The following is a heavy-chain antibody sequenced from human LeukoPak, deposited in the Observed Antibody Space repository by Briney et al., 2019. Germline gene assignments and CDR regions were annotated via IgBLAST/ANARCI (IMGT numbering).Heavy chain of an antibody. CDR3: ARHSSSWYSFDY. CDR2: IYYSGTT. D-gene: IGHD6-13*01. J-gene: IGHJ4*02. CDR1: GASISSSTYY. Sequence: PSETLSLTCTVSGASISSSTYYWGWIRQPPGKGLEWIGSIYYSGTTDYNPSLKSRVTISVDTSKNQFSLKLNSVTAADTAVCYCARHSSSWYSFDYWGQGTLVSVSS. V-gene: IGHV4-39*07.